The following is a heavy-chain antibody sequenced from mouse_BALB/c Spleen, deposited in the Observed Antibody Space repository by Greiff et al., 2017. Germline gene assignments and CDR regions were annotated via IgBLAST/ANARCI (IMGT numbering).Heavy chain of an antibody. CDR2: IWSGGST. V-gene: IGHV2-2*02. J-gene: IGHJ1*01. Sequence: GQLQQSGPGLVQPSQSLSITCTVSGFSLTSYGVHWVRQSPGKGLEWLGVIWSGGSTDYNAAFISRLSISKDNSKSQVFFKMNSLQANDTAIYYCARLITTVVARYFDVWGAGTTVTVSS. CDR1: GFSLTSYG. CDR3: ARLITTVVARYFDV. D-gene: IGHD1-1*01.